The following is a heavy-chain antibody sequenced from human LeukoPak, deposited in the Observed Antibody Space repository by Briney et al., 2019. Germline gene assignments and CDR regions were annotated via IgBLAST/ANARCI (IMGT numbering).Heavy chain of an antibody. CDR3: ARGAASYFQH. CDR2: ISVYNGDA. J-gene: IGHJ1*01. Sequence: ASVKVSCTASGCTFTSYGISWVRQAPGQGLEWMGWISVYNGDANYAQKLQGRVTMTTDTSTSTAYMELRSLKSDDTAVYYCARGAASYFQHWGQGTLVTVSS. CDR1: GCTFTSYG. D-gene: IGHD6-13*01. V-gene: IGHV1-18*01.